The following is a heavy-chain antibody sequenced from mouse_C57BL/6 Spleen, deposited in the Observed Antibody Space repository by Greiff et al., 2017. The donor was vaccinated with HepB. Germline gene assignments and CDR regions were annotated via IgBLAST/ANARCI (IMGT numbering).Heavy chain of an antibody. CDR1: GYTFTSYW. CDR3: AREGADGNYEAMDY. CDR2: IYPSDSET. D-gene: IGHD2-1*01. Sequence: QVQLQQPGAELVRPGSSVKLSCKASGYTFTSYWMDWVKQRPGQGLEWIGNIYPSDSETHYNQKFKDKATLTVDKSSSTAYMQLSSLTSEDSAVYYCAREGADGNYEAMDYWGQGTSVTVSS. V-gene: IGHV1-61*01. J-gene: IGHJ4*01.